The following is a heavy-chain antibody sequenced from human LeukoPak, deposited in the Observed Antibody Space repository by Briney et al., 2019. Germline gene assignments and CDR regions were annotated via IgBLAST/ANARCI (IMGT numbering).Heavy chain of an antibody. Sequence: VASVKVSCKASGYTFTSYGISWVRQAPGQGLEWMGWISAYNGNTNYAQKLQGRVTMTTDTSTSTAYMELRRLRSDDTAVYYCARGMSSGYPYYYYYMDVWGKGTTVTVSS. J-gene: IGHJ6*03. CDR1: GYTFTSYG. D-gene: IGHD3-22*01. CDR3: ARGMSSGYPYYYYYMDV. CDR2: ISAYNGNT. V-gene: IGHV1-18*01.